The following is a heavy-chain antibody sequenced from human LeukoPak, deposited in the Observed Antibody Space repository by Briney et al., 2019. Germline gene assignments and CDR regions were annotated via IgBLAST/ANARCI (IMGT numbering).Heavy chain of an antibody. CDR3: ARSLEATAMVHSGMDV. Sequence: GRCLRLSCPASGFTVSSYWMHWVRQAPGKGLGWVSRINSDGSSTSYAESVEGRFTISRDNANTKMYLQMHSLRAEDPAVYYCARSLEATAMVHSGMDVWGQGTTVTVSS. CDR2: INSDGSST. V-gene: IGHV3-74*01. J-gene: IGHJ6*02. D-gene: IGHD5-18*01. CDR1: GFTVSSYW.